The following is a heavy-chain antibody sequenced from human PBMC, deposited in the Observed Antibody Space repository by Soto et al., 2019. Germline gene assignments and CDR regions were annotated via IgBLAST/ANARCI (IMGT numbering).Heavy chain of an antibody. Sequence: EVQLLESGGGLVQRGGSLRLTCTVSGFTFSTYVMTWVRQAPGKGLEWVSGISGSGAITYYADPVKGRFTISRDNSKNTLYLQMNSLRAEDTAVYFCGTPGGNGYNHALDYWGQGTLVTVSS. J-gene: IGHJ4*02. D-gene: IGHD5-12*01. CDR3: GTPGGNGYNHALDY. V-gene: IGHV3-23*01. CDR2: ISGSGAIT. CDR1: GFTFSTYV.